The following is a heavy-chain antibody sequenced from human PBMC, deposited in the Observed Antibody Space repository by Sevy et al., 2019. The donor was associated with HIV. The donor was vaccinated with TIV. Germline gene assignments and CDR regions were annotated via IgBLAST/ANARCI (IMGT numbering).Heavy chain of an antibody. D-gene: IGHD2-8*01. Sequence: GGSRLSCAASGFAFHEYSMSWIRQAPGKGLEWVATLSFGCGKINYADSVKGRFTISRDNSKNSFYLQMDNLRVEDTALYYCAREGCSRPHDYWGQGTRVTVSS. V-gene: IGHV3-23*01. CDR1: GFAFHEYS. CDR2: LSFGCGKI. CDR3: AREGCSRPHDY. J-gene: IGHJ4*02.